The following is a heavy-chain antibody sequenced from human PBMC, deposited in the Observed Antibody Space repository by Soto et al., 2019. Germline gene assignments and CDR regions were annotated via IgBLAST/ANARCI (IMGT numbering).Heavy chain of an antibody. J-gene: IGHJ6*02. Sequence: GESLKISCKGSGYSFTSYWISWVRQMPGKGLEWMGRIDPSDSYTNYSPSFQGHVTISADKSISTAYLQWSSLKASDTAMYYCATRLPEVVPAATSYYYYGMDVWGQGTTVTAP. D-gene: IGHD2-2*01. CDR2: IDPSDSYT. V-gene: IGHV5-10-1*01. CDR3: ATRLPEVVPAATSYYYYGMDV. CDR1: GYSFTSYW.